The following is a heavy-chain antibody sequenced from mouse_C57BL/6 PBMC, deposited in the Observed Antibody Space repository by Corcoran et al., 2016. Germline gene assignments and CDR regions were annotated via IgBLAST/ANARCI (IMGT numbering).Heavy chain of an antibody. CDR1: GYTFTTYG. V-gene: IGHV9-3*01. CDR2: INTYSGVP. CDR3: ARYGSSYWFAY. D-gene: IGHD1-1*01. Sequence: QIQLVPSGPELKKPGETVKISCKASGYTFTTYGMSWVKQAPGKGLKWMGWINTYSGVPTYADDFKGRFAFSLETSASTAYLQINNLKNEDTATYFCARYGSSYWFAYWGQGTLVTVSA. J-gene: IGHJ3*01.